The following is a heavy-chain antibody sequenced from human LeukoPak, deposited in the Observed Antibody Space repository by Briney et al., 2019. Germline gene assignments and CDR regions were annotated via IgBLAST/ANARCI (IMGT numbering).Heavy chain of an antibody. CDR2: ISGSGGST. J-gene: IGHJ5*02. D-gene: IGHD3-22*01. CDR1: GFTFGDYA. CDR3: AKGGTYYYDSSGLCWFDP. Sequence: GGSLRLSCTASGFTFGDYAISWVRQAPGKGLEWVSAISGSGGSTYYADSVKGRFTISRDNSKNTLYLQMNSLRAEDTAVYYCAKGGTYYYDSSGLCWFDPWGQGTLVTVSS. V-gene: IGHV3-23*01.